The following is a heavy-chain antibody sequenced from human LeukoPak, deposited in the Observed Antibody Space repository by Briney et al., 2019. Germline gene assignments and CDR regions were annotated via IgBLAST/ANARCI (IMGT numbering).Heavy chain of an antibody. D-gene: IGHD3-10*01. V-gene: IGHV3-23*01. CDR3: AKSRWVTMVRGGFFGY. CDR1: GFTFSSYA. CDR2: ISGSGGST. Sequence: PGGSLRLSCAASGFTFSSYAMSWVRQAPGKGLEWVSAISGSGGSTYYADSVKGRFTISRDNSKNTLYLQMNSLRAEDTAVYYCAKSRWVTMVRGGFFGYWGQGTLVTVSS. J-gene: IGHJ4*02.